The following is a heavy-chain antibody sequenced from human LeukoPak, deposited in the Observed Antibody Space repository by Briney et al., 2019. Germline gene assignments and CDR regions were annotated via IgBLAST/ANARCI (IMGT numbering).Heavy chain of an antibody. CDR3: AKDHSMGYDILTGYRDY. Sequence: GGSLRLSCAVSGLTLSNYGMSWVRQAPGKGLEWVAGISGSGGGTVYADSVKGRFTISRDNPKNTLYLQMNSLRAEDTAVYYCAKDHSMGYDILTGYRDYWGQGTLVTVSS. CDR1: GLTLSNYG. V-gene: IGHV3-23*01. CDR2: ISGSGGGT. D-gene: IGHD3-9*01. J-gene: IGHJ4*02.